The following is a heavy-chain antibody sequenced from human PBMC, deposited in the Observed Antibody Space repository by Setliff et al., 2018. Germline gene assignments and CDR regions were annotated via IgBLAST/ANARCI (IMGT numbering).Heavy chain of an antibody. Sequence: KTSETLSLTCTVSGASVRSHYWSWVRQPAGKGLEWIGRIYTTWSTNYNPSLKSRVTISVDTSKNQFSLELRSVTAADTAVYYCARLPPLHTPMALTFDYWGQGTLVTVSS. CDR2: IYTTWST. CDR1: GASVRSHY. J-gene: IGHJ4*02. V-gene: IGHV4-4*07. CDR3: ARLPPLHTPMALTFDY. D-gene: IGHD5-18*01.